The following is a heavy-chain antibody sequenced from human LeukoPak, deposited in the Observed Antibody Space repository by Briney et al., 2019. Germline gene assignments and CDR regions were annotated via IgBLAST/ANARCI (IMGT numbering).Heavy chain of an antibody. CDR2: INPHNGVT. J-gene: IGHJ4*02. V-gene: IGHV1-2*04. CDR3: ARSRRGMAAAGTDY. D-gene: IGHD6-13*01. CDR1: VYTFTGYY. Sequence: ASVRVSCKSSVYTFTGYYLHWIRQAPGQGLEWMGWINPHNGVTNYAQKFQGWVTMTRDTSISTAYMELSRLRSDDTAVYYCARSRRGMAAAGTDYWGQGTLVTVSS.